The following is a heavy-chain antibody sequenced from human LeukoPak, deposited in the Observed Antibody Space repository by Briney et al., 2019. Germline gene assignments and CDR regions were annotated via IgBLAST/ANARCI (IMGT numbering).Heavy chain of an antibody. D-gene: IGHD2-2*01. CDR1: GYTFTSYY. V-gene: IGHV1-46*01. CDR2: INPSGGST. CDR3: ARDGLQYQLHTHFDY. J-gene: IGHJ4*02. Sequence: ASVKVSCKASGYTFTSYYMHWVRQAPGQGLEWMGIINPSGGSTSYAQKFQGRVTMTRDTSTSTVYMELSSLRSEDTAVYYCARDGLQYQLHTHFDYWGQGTLVTVSS.